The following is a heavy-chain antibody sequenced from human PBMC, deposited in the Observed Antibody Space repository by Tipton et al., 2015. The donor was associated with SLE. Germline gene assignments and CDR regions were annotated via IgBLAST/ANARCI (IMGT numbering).Heavy chain of an antibody. CDR3: ARAGGIAARSYYYYYYYMDV. Sequence: TLSLTCTVSGGSISSYYWSWIRQTPGKRLEWIGHVHSSGSTNYNPSLKSRVTMSLDTSKNQFSLTMSSVTAADTAVYYCARAGGIAARSYYYYYYYMDVWGKGTTVTVSS. CDR1: GGSISSYY. D-gene: IGHD6-6*01. CDR2: VHSSGST. V-gene: IGHV4-59*01. J-gene: IGHJ6*03.